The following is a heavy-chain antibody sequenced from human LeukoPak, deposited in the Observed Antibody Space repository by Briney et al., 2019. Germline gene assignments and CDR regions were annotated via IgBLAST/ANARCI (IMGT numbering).Heavy chain of an antibody. CDR1: GGSISSGSYY. Sequence: SQTLTLTCTVSGGSISSGSYYWSWIRQPAGKGLEWIGRIYTSGSTNYNPSLNSRVTISVDTSKNQFSLKLSSVTAADTAVYYCASRRDGYNHGSDAFDIWGQGTMVTVSS. CDR2: IYTSGST. J-gene: IGHJ3*02. V-gene: IGHV4-61*02. CDR3: ASRRDGYNHGSDAFDI. D-gene: IGHD5-24*01.